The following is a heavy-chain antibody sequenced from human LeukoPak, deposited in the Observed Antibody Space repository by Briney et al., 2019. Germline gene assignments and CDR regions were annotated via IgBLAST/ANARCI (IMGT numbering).Heavy chain of an antibody. V-gene: IGHV1-18*01. CDR1: GYTFTSYG. J-gene: IGHJ4*02. D-gene: IGHD3-10*01. CDR3: ARVEVTTDGLWGIVRGAIDY. CDR2: ISAYNGNT. Sequence: GASVKVSCKASGYTFTSYGISWVRQAPGQGLEWMGWISAYNGNTNYAQKLQGRVTMTTDTSTSTAYMELRSLRSDDTAVYYCARVEVTTDGLWGIVRGAIDYWGQGTLVTVSS.